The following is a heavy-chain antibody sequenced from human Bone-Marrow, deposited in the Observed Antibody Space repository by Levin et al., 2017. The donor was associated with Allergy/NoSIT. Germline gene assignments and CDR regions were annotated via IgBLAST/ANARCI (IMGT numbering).Heavy chain of an antibody. Sequence: GESLKISCKASGYTFTSYDINWVRQATGQGLEWMGWMNPNSGNTGYAQKFQGRVTMTRNTSISTAYMELSSLRSEDTAVYYCARGGPGSGYDRAFDIWGQGTMVTVSS. CDR1: GYTFTSYD. V-gene: IGHV1-8*01. CDR2: MNPNSGNT. J-gene: IGHJ3*02. CDR3: ARGGPGSGYDRAFDI. D-gene: IGHD5-12*01.